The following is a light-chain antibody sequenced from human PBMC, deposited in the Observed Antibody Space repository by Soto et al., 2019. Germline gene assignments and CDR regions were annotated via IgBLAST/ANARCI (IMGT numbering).Light chain of an antibody. Sequence: EIVLTQSPDTLSLSPGERATLSCRASQYVSSNSLAWYQQRPGQAPRLLIYGASTRATGIPDRFSVSGSGTDFTLMISRLGPDDVAVYYCQQDGRSPRTFGQGTKLEIK. CDR3: QQDGRSPRT. CDR2: GAS. J-gene: IGKJ2*01. CDR1: QYVSSNS. V-gene: IGKV3-20*01.